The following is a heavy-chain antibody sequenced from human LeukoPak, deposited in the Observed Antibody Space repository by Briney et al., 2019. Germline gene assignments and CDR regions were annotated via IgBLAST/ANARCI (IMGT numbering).Heavy chain of an antibody. V-gene: IGHV1-2*02. CDR2: INPNSGGT. CDR1: GYTFTAYY. Sequence: ASVKVSCKASGYTFTAYYIHWVRQAPGQGIEWMGLINPNSGGTNYAQKFQGRVTMTRDTSISTAYMELSKLTSDDTAVYYCARDKGTLGGDSWGPGTLVTVSS. D-gene: IGHD3-16*01. J-gene: IGHJ4*02. CDR3: ARDKGTLGGDS.